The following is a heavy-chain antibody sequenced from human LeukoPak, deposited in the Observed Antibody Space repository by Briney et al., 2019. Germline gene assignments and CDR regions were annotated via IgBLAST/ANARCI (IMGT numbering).Heavy chain of an antibody. D-gene: IGHD5-12*01. CDR1: GGSISSHS. CDR2: ISNSGST. CDR3: ARESGYTAGDRAFDI. Sequence: SETLSLTCTVSGGSISSHSWSWIRQPAGKGLEWIGRISNSGSTNYNPSLKSRVTMSVDTSKSQFSLKLTSVTAADSAVYYCARESGYTAGDRAFDIWGQGTMVTVSS. V-gene: IGHV4-4*07. J-gene: IGHJ3*02.